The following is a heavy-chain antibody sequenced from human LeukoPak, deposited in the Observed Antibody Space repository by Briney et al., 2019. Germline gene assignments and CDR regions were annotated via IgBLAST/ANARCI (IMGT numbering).Heavy chain of an antibody. V-gene: IGHV4-34*01. Sequence: PSETLSLTCAVYGGSFSGYYWSWIRQPPGKGLEWIGEINHSGSTNYNPSLKSRVTISVDTSKNQFSLKLSSVTAADTAVYYCAGVGEEMATIAPRSGVFDIWGQGKMVTVSS. J-gene: IGHJ3*02. CDR1: GGSFSGYY. CDR2: INHSGST. D-gene: IGHD5-24*01. CDR3: AGVGEEMATIAPRSGVFDI.